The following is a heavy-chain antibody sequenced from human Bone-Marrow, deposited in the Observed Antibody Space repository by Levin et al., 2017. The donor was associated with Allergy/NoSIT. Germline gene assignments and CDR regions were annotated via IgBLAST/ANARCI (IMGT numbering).Heavy chain of an antibody. Sequence: ESLKISCAVYGGSFSGYYWSWIRQPPGKGLEWIGEINHSGSTNYNPSLKSRVTISVDTSKNQFSLKLSSVTAADTAVYYCARGQRIYCSSTSCYFIIRPFDYWGQGTLVTVSS. CDR2: INHSGST. J-gene: IGHJ4*02. V-gene: IGHV4-34*01. D-gene: IGHD2-2*01. CDR3: ARGQRIYCSSTSCYFIIRPFDY. CDR1: GGSFSGYY.